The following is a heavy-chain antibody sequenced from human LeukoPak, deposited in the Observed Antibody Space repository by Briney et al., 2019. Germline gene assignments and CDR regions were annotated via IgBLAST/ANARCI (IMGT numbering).Heavy chain of an antibody. CDR1: GGSLSSGGYY. D-gene: IGHD3-22*01. J-gene: IGHJ5*02. Sequence: SQTLSLTCTVSGGSLSSGGYYWSWIRQHPGKGLEWIGYIYYSGSTYYNPSLKSRVTISVDTSKNQFSLKLSSVTAADTAVYYCAREGTYYYDSSGYRWFDPWGQGTLVTVSS. CDR3: AREGTYYYDSSGYRWFDP. CDR2: IYYSGST. V-gene: IGHV4-31*03.